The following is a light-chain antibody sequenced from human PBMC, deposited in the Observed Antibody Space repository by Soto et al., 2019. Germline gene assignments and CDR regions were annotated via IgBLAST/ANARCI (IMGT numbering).Light chain of an antibody. CDR1: QSMSSSY. CDR2: GAA. V-gene: IGKV3-15*01. CDR3: QQYNNWPRT. Sequence: EIVLTQSPGTLSLSPWERATLSCRASQSMSSSYLAWYQQKPGQAPRLLIYGAATRATGIPARFSGSGSGTEFTLTISSLQSEDFAVYSCQQYNNWPRTFGQGTKVDIK. J-gene: IGKJ1*01.